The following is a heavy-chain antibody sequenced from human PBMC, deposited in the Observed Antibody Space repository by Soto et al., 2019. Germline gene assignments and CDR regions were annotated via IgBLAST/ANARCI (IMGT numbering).Heavy chain of an antibody. Sequence: QVQLVESGGGVVQPGGSLRLSCAASGFTFRGYVTHWVRQAPGKGLEWVAVISEDGSDKYYAGSVQGRFTISRDDSRNTLYLQMNSLRTDDTSVYYCAKGAGRSWHWYFDPWGRGTLVTVS. CDR3: AKGAGRSWHWYFDP. J-gene: IGHJ2*01. D-gene: IGHD6-13*01. CDR1: GFTFRGYV. V-gene: IGHV3-30*18. CDR2: ISEDGSDK.